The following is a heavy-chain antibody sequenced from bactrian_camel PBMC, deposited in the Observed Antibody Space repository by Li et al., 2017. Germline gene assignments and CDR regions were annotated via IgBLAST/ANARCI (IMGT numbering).Heavy chain of an antibody. CDR3: AGDIPNSGANCNSERERDFPR. V-gene: IGHV3S28*01. CDR1: GYTYSRPY. Sequence: QLVESGGGSVQAGGSLRLSCAASGYTYSRPYMGWFRQAPGKEREGVAGIYTGGASTYYADSVKGRFTISSDSAKNTIYLQMNNLQPDDTAMYYCAGDIPNSGANCNSERERDFPRWGRGTQVTVS. D-gene: IGHD1*01. J-gene: IGHJ4*01. CDR2: IYTGGAST.